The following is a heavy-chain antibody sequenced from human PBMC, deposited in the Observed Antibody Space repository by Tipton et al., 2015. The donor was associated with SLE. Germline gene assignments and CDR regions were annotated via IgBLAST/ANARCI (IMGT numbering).Heavy chain of an antibody. CDR2: IYYSGST. V-gene: IGHV4-59*11. CDR3: ARSIAAAGPGD. D-gene: IGHD6-13*01. J-gene: IGHJ4*02. Sequence: PGLVKPSETLSLMCTVSGVSISSHYWTWIRQPPGKGLEWIGYIYYSGSTNYNPSLKSRVTISVDTSKNQFSLKLSSVTAADTAVYYCARSIAAAGPGDWGQGTLVTVSS. CDR1: GVSISSHY.